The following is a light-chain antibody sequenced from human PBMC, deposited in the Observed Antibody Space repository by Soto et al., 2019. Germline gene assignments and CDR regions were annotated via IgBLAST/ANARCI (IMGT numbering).Light chain of an antibody. CDR1: QSVRTK. Sequence: EIVMTQSPDTLYVSPGEGATLSCRASQSVRTKLAWYQQKAGQAPRLLIYGASTRATGIPDRFSGSGSGTEYSPTISSLQSEDFAVYYCQQYNSWPPLTFGQGTRLEIK. J-gene: IGKJ5*01. CDR3: QQYNSWPPLT. V-gene: IGKV3-15*01. CDR2: GAS.